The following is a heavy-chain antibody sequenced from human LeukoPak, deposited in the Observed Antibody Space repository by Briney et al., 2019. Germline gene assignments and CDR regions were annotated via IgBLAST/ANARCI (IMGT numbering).Heavy chain of an antibody. Sequence: GGSLRLSCAASGFTFSSYGMHWVRQAPGKGLEWVAVIWYDGSNKYYADSVKGRFTISRDNSKNTLYLQMNSLRAEDTAVYYCARGKSSDYDILTGKNWFDPWGREPWSPSPQ. CDR2: IWYDGSNK. CDR3: ARGKSSDYDILTGKNWFDP. D-gene: IGHD3-9*01. CDR1: GFTFSSYG. V-gene: IGHV3-33*01. J-gene: IGHJ5*02.